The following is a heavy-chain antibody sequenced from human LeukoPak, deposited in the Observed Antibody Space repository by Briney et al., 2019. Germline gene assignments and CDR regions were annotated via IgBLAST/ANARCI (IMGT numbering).Heavy chain of an antibody. CDR2: ISSSGSTI. J-gene: IGHJ6*04. D-gene: IGHD3-10*02. Sequence: RPGGSLRLSCAASGFTFSSYAMSWVRQAPGKGLEWVSYISSSGSTIYYADSVKGRFTISRDNAKNSLYLQMNSLRAEDTAVYYCAELGITMIGDVWGKGTTVTVSS. V-gene: IGHV3-48*03. CDR3: AELGITMIGDV. CDR1: GFTFSSYA.